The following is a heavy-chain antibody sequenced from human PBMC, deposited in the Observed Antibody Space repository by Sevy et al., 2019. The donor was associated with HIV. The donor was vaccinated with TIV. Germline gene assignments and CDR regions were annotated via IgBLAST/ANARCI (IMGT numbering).Heavy chain of an antibody. CDR2: IWYDGSNK. V-gene: IGHV3-33*01. CDR1: GFTFSSYG. J-gene: IGHJ4*02. CDR3: AREGVAAAGTFDY. Sequence: GGSLRLSCAASGFTFSSYGMHWVRQAPGKGLEWVAVIWYDGSNKYYPDSVKGRFTISRDNSKNTLYLQMNSLRAEDTAVYYCAREGVAAAGTFDYWGQGTLVTVSS. D-gene: IGHD6-13*01.